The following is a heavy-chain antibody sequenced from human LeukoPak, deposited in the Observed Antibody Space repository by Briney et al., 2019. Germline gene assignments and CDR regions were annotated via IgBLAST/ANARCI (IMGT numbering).Heavy chain of an antibody. CDR1: GFIFSRLG. Sequence: PGRSLHLSCPASGFIFSRLGMQWVRQAPGEGLEGVAMIWHDGRVEKYADSGKGRFTISRDNSQNTLYLKMNSLRDDDTAVYYCAKEGDQFRGYLDAWGKGTTVTVSS. CDR2: IWHDGRVE. D-gene: IGHD3-16*01. J-gene: IGHJ6*03. V-gene: IGHV3-33*06. CDR3: AKEGDQFRGYLDA.